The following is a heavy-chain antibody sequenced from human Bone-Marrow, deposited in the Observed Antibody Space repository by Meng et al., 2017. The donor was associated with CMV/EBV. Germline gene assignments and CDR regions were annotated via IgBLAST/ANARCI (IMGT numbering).Heavy chain of an antibody. D-gene: IGHD2-2*01. CDR1: GGSISSSSYY. V-gene: IGHV4-39*02. CDR3: ARDLRGPAAIYYYYGMDV. CDR2: IYYSGST. J-gene: IGHJ6*02. Sequence: SETLSLTCTVSGGSISSSSYYWGWIRQPPGKGLEWIGSIYYSGSTYYNPSLKSRVTISVDTSKNQFSLKLSSVTAADTAVYYCARDLRGPAAIYYYYGMDVWGQGTTVTVSS.